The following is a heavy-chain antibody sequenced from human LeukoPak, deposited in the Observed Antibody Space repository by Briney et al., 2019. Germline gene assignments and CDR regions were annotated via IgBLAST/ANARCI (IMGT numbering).Heavy chain of an antibody. V-gene: IGHV3-21*01. CDR3: ARDLVFGGFDY. CDR2: ISSRSSYI. CDR1: AFTFSSYS. Sequence: GGSLRLSCAASAFTFSSYSMNWVRQAPGKGLEWVSSISSRSSYIYYADSVKGRFTISRDNAKNSLYLQMNSLRAEDTAVYYCARDLVFGGFDYWGQGTLVTVSS. D-gene: IGHD2-15*01. J-gene: IGHJ4*02.